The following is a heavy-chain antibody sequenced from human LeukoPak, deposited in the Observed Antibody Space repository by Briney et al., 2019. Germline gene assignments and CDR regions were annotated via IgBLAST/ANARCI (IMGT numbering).Heavy chain of an antibody. CDR3: ARGPQLELALYWFDP. CDR2: IYTSGST. J-gene: IGHJ5*02. D-gene: IGHD1-7*01. CDR1: GGSISSYY. V-gene: IGHV4-4*09. Sequence: SETLALTCTVSGGSISSYYWSWIRQPPGKGLEWIGYIYTSGSTNYNPSLKSRVTISVDTSKNQFSLKLSSVTAADTAVYYCARGPQLELALYWFDPWGHGTLVTVSS.